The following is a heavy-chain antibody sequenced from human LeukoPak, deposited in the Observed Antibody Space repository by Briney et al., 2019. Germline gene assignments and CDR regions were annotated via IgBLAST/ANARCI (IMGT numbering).Heavy chain of an antibody. CDR1: GYSINSGYY. V-gene: IGHV4-38-2*02. J-gene: IGHJ3*02. CDR2: IYHSGNT. Sequence: SETLSLTCTVSGYSINSGYYWGWIRQPPGKGLEWIGNIYHSGNTYYNPSLKSRVTISLDTSKNQFSLKLSSVTAADTAVYSCARDASTYYYDMGAFDIWGQGTMVTVSS. D-gene: IGHD3-22*01. CDR3: ARDASTYYYDMGAFDI.